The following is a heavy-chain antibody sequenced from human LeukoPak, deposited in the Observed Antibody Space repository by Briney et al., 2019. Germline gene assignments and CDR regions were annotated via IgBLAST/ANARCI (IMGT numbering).Heavy chain of an antibody. CDR1: GYTXTDYY. D-gene: IGHD7-27*01. J-gene: IGHJ4*02. Sequence: ASVKVSCKASGYTXTDYYIHWVRQAPGQGLEYMGWISPNSGGTNYAQTFQGRVTMTSDTSINTAFIELRSLRSDDTAVFYCARDSTGGYPDYWGQGLLVSVSA. CDR2: ISPNSGGT. V-gene: IGHV1-2*02. CDR3: ARDSTGGYPDY.